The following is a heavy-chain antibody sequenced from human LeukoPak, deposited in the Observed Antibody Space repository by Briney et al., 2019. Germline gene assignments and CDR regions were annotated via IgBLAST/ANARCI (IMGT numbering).Heavy chain of an antibody. CDR3: AELGITMIGGV. J-gene: IGHJ6*04. D-gene: IGHD3-10*02. V-gene: IGHV3-48*03. CDR2: ISSSGSTI. Sequence: GGSLRLSCAASGFTFSSYEMNWVRQAPGKGLEWVSYISSSGSTIYYADSVKGRFTISRDNAKNSLYLQMNSLRAEDTAVYYCAELGITMIGGVWGKGTTVIISP. CDR1: GFTFSSYE.